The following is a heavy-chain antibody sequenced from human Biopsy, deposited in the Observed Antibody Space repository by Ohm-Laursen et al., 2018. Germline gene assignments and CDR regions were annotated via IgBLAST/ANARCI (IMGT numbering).Heavy chain of an antibody. CDR3: AADINVWNVNY. J-gene: IGHJ4*02. CDR2: FAPENGKT. D-gene: IGHD1-1*01. CDR1: GHAVTEFS. Sequence: SVNASRQLSGHAVTEFSTHWVRQAPGKGLEWMGGFAPENGKTIYAQKSQGRVTMTEDTSTDTAYMELSSLRSEDTAVYYCAADINVWNVNYWGQGTQVTVSS. V-gene: IGHV1-24*01.